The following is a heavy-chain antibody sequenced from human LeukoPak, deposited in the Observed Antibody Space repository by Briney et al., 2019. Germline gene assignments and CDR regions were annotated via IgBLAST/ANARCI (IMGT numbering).Heavy chain of an antibody. Sequence: PSETLSLTCTVSGGSISSSAYYWGWIRQPPGKGLEWIGSIFYPGSTYYKPSLKSRVTISVDTSKNQFSLKLSSATAADTAVYYCARNIDDWGQGTLVTVSS. CDR3: ARNIDD. CDR2: IFYPGST. J-gene: IGHJ4*02. V-gene: IGHV4-39*01. CDR1: GGSISSSAYY. D-gene: IGHD1/OR15-1a*01.